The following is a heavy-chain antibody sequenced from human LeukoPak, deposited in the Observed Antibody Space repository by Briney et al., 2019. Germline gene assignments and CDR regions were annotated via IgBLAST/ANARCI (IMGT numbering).Heavy chain of an antibody. CDR2: IYTRGST. CDR3: ARGRYCSADICSGGDAFDI. Sequence: TPSETLSLTCTVSGGSINNYYWSWIRQPAGKGLEWIGRIYTRGSTNCNPSLKSRVTMSVDTSKNQFSLKLSSVTAADTAVYYCARGRYCSADICSGGDAFDIWGQGTMVSVSS. J-gene: IGHJ3*02. V-gene: IGHV4-4*07. CDR1: GGSINNYY. D-gene: IGHD2-15*01.